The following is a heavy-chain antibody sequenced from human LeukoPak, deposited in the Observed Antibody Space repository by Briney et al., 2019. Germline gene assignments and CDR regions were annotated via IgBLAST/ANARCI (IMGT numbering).Heavy chain of an antibody. CDR2: ISSSSSCI. J-gene: IGHJ4*02. D-gene: IGHD5-24*01. CDR1: GFTFSSYS. V-gene: IGHV3-21*01. CDR3: ARAAGEMATIRY. Sequence: PGGSLRLSCAASGFTFSSYSMNWVRQAPGKGLEWVSSISSSSSCIYYADSVKGRFTISRDNAKNSLYLQMNSLRAEDTAVYYCARAAGEMATIRYWGQGTLVTVSS.